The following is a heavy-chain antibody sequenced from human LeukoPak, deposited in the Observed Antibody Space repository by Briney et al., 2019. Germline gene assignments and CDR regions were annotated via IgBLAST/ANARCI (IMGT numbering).Heavy chain of an antibody. CDR3: ARSYSGSYYGYYFDY. J-gene: IGHJ4*02. CDR1: GGSISSYY. V-gene: IGHV4-59*01. Sequence: SETLSLTCTVSGGSISSYYWNWIRQPPGKGLEWIGYIYYSGSTNYNPSLKSRVTISVDTSKNQFSLKLSSVTAADTAVYYCARSYSGSYYGYYFDYWGQGTLVTVSS. D-gene: IGHD1-26*01. CDR2: IYYSGST.